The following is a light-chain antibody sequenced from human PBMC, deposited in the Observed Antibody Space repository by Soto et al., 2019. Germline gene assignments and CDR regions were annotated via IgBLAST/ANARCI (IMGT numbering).Light chain of an antibody. CDR3: CSYAGSNSWV. V-gene: IGLV2-23*02. J-gene: IGLJ3*02. CDR2: EVT. Sequence: QSVLTQPASVSGSPGQSITISCTGTSSDVGKYYLVSWYQQHPGKAPKLMTYEVTKRPSGVSNRFSASKSGNTASLTISGLQAEDEADYYCCSYAGSNSWVFGGGTQLTVL. CDR1: SSDVGKYYL.